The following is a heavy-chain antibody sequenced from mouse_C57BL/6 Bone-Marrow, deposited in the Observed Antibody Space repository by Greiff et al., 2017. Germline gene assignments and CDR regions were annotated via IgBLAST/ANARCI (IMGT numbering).Heavy chain of an antibody. CDR1: GYTFTDYE. Sequence: QVQLQQSGAELVRPGASVTLSCKASGYTFTDYEMHWVKQTPVHGLEWIGAIDPETGGTAYNQKFKGKAILTADKSSSTAYMELRSLTSEDSAVYDCTSSNWDPDWYFDVWGTGTTVTVSS. V-gene: IGHV1-15*01. J-gene: IGHJ1*03. CDR3: TSSNWDPDWYFDV. D-gene: IGHD4-1*01. CDR2: IDPETGGT.